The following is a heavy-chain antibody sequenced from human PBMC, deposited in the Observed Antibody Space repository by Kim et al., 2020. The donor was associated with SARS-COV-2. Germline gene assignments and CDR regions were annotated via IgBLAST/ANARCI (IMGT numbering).Heavy chain of an antibody. CDR3: VKDGPNWGSYFDN. Sequence: GGSLRLSCAAYGFTFSTYMMNWVRQAPGKGLEWVSAIDGSGVSRNYADSVKGRFTISRDNSKNTLYLQMNRLRDEDTAVYYCVKDGPNWGSYFDNWGQGTLVSVSS. V-gene: IGHV3-23*01. D-gene: IGHD7-27*01. CDR1: GFTFSTYM. CDR2: IDGSGVSR. J-gene: IGHJ4*02.